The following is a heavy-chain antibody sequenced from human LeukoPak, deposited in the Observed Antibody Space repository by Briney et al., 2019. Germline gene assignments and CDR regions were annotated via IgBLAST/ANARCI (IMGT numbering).Heavy chain of an antibody. Sequence: SETLSLTCTVSGGSISSGSYYWSWIRQPAGKGLEWIGRIYSSGSTNYNPSLKSRVTVSLDTSKNQLSLFLTSVTAADTAMYYCARSFSGSYYFEYWGQGTLVTVSS. D-gene: IGHD1-26*01. CDR1: GGSISSGSYY. J-gene: IGHJ4*02. V-gene: IGHV4-61*02. CDR3: ARSFSGSYYFEY. CDR2: IYSSGST.